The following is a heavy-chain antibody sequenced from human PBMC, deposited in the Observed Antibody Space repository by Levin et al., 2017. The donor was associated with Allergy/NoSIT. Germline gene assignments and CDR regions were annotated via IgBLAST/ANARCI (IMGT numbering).Heavy chain of an antibody. CDR1: GFTFDDYG. J-gene: IGHJ4*02. CDR2: INWNGGST. Sequence: PGGSLRLSCAASGFTFDDYGMSWVRQAPGKGLEWVSGINWNGGSTGYADSVKGRFTISRDNAKNSLYLQMNSLRAEDTALYYCARDLSTYYYGSGSYSAFDYWGQGTLVTVSS. CDR3: ARDLSTYYYGSGSYSAFDY. D-gene: IGHD3-10*01. V-gene: IGHV3-20*04.